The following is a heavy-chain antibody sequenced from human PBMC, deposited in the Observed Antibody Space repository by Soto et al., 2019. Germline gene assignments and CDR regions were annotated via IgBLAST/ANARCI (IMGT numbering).Heavy chain of an antibody. CDR2: ISYDGSNK. D-gene: IGHD6-6*01. J-gene: IGHJ6*02. V-gene: IGHV3-30-3*01. Sequence: QVQLVESGGGVVQPGRSLRLSCAASGFTFSSYAMHWVRQAPGKGLEWVAVISYDGSNKYYADSVKGRFTISRDNSKNTLYLQMNSLRAEDTAVYYCARGDSSSSKNYYYYYYGMDVWGQGTTVTVSS. CDR3: ARGDSSSSKNYYYYYYGMDV. CDR1: GFTFSSYA.